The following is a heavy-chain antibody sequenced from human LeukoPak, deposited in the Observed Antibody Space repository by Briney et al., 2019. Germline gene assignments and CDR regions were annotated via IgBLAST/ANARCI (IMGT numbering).Heavy chain of an antibody. J-gene: IGHJ6*04. CDR2: IKQDGSEK. D-gene: IGHD6-19*01. CDR3: AREGTDSGRMMDV. Sequence: GGSLRLSCAASGFTFSSYWMSWVRQAPGKGLEWVANIKQDGSEKYYVDSVKGRFTISRDNAKNSLYLQMNSLRAEDTAVYYCAREGTDSGRMMDVWGKGTTVTISS. V-gene: IGHV3-7*01. CDR1: GFTFSSYW.